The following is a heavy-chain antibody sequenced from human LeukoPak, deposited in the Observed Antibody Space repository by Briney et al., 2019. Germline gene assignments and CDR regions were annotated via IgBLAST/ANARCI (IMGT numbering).Heavy chain of an antibody. J-gene: IGHJ4*02. D-gene: IGHD1-14*01. CDR1: GFTFSSYS. CDR3: ARGSPNLFDY. V-gene: IGHV3-21*01. Sequence: GGSLRLSCAGSGFTFSSYSMNWVRQAPGKGLEWVSSISRLSTYIYYAHSVKRLFTISRDNAKNSLYLQMNSLRDEDTAVYYCARGSPNLFDYWGQGTLVTVSS. CDR2: ISRLSTYI.